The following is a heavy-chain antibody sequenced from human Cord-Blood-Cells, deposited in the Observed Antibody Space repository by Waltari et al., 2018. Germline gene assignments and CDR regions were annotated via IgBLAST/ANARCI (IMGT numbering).Heavy chain of an antibody. V-gene: IGHV4-39*01. D-gene: IGHD6-19*01. CDR3: ARHSVAGFYAYYFDY. CDR2: IYYSGVT. CDR1: GGSISSSSYY. Sequence: QLQLQESGPGLVKPSETLSLTCTVSGGSISSSSYYWGWIRQPPGKGLEWIWSIYYSGVTSTNPSRKSRVTISVDTSKNPFSLKLSSVTAADTAVYYCARHSVAGFYAYYFDYWGQGTLVTVSS. J-gene: IGHJ4*02.